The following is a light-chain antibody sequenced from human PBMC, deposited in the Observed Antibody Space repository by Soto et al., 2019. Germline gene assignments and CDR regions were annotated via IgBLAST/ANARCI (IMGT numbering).Light chain of an antibody. J-gene: IGKJ1*01. CDR1: QSISSW. V-gene: IGKV1-39*01. CDR2: AAS. CDR3: QQSYSQKT. Sequence: DIPMTQSPSSVSASVGARVPITCRASQSISSWLAWYQQKPGKAPKLLIYAASSLQSGVPSRFSGSGSGTDFTLTISSLQPEDFATYYCQQSYSQKTFGQGTKVDIK.